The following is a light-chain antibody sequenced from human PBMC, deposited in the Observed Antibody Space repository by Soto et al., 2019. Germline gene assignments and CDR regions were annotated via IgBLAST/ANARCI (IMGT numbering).Light chain of an antibody. CDR3: SSYTSSTTVV. V-gene: IGLV2-18*02. CDR2: EVN. Sequence: QSVLTQPPSVSGSPGPSVTISCTGTSSDVGSYNRVSWYQQPPGTAPKLMIYEVNNRPSGVPDRFSGSKSGNTSSLTISGLQAEDEADYYCSSYTSSTTVVFGGGTKLTVL. J-gene: IGLJ2*01. CDR1: SSDVGSYNR.